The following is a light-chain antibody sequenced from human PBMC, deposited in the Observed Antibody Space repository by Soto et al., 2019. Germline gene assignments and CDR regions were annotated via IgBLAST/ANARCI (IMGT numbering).Light chain of an antibody. Sequence: QSVLTQPPSASGTPGQRVTISCFGSNSNIGSNTVNWYQQFPGTAPRFLLYGNDQRPSGVPDRFSASQSGTSASLAISDLQSEDEADYYCAVWDDRLRSRVFGGGTKLTVL. CDR2: GND. J-gene: IGLJ2*01. CDR3: AVWDDRLRSRV. V-gene: IGLV1-44*01. CDR1: NSNIGSNT.